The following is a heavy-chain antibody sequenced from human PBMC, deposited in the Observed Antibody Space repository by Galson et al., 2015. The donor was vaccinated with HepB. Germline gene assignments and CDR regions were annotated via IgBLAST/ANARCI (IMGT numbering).Heavy chain of an antibody. CDR3: AREEGPAIGTDTLDF. CDR1: GFSFSNFG. J-gene: IGHJ4*02. V-gene: IGHV1-18*01. CDR2: ISPYNGNT. Sequence: SVKVSCKASGFSFSNFGITWVRQAPGRGLEWMGWISPYNGNTNYGHQIQGRVTMTADTSTATVFMELKDLRFDDTATYYCAREEGPAIGTDTLDFWGQGTLVTVSS.